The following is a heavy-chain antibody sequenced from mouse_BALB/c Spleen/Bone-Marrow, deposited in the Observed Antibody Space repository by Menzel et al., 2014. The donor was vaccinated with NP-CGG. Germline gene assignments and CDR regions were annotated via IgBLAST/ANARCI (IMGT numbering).Heavy chain of an antibody. CDR2: VNPNIGGS. Sequence: EVMLVESGPELVKPGASVKISCKTSGYTFTDYTIHWVKQSQGKSLEWIGRVNPNIGGSNNNQKFKDKAALTVDKSSSTAYMELRSLTSDDSAVYYCARGRWYYWGQGTTLTVSS. D-gene: IGHD2-3*01. V-gene: IGHV1-18*01. J-gene: IGHJ2*01. CDR1: GYTFTDYT. CDR3: ARGRWYY.